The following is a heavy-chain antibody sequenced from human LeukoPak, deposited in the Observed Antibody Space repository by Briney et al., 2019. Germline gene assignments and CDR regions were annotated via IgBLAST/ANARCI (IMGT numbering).Heavy chain of an antibody. CDR1: GFTFRRYG. J-gene: IGHJ4*02. D-gene: IGHD2-15*01. CDR3: AKGRYCSGGSCYCDY. Sequence: GGSLRLSCAASGFTFRRYGMSWVRQAPGKGLEWVSAISGSGGSTYYADSVKGRFTISRDNSKNTLYLQMNSLRAEDTAVYYCAKGRYCSGGSCYCDYWGQGTLVTVSS. CDR2: ISGSGGST. V-gene: IGHV3-23*01.